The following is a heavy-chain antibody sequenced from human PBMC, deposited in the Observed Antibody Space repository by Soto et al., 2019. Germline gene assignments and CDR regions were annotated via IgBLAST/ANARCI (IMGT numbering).Heavy chain of an antibody. D-gene: IGHD1-1*01. J-gene: IGHJ4*02. CDR3: AKGATGTWLDYYFDY. CDR1: VLTIGLYP. Sequence: EVQVLESGGGLVQPGGSLRLPCEVSVLTIGLYPMSWARRAPGKGLEWVSAISGSGGSTYYADSVKGRFTISRDNSKNTLYLQMNSLRAEDTAVYYCAKGATGTWLDYYFDYWGQGTLVSVSS. V-gene: IGHV3-23*01. CDR2: ISGSGGST.